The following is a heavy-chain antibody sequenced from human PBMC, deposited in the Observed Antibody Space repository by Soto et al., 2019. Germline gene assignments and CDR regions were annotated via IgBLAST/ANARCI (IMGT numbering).Heavy chain of an antibody. J-gene: IGHJ6*02. V-gene: IGHV1-69*13. CDR1: GGAFNSYA. CDR3: ARVYLYLIQLWLRDYSYYFGMDA. D-gene: IGHD5-18*01. CDR2: IIPIFGTA. Sequence: SGKVSCKASGGAFNSYAISWVRQAPGQGLEWMGGIIPIFGTANYAQKFQGRVTITADESTSTAYMELSSLRSEDTAVYYCARVYLYLIQLWLRDYSYYFGMDATGQG.